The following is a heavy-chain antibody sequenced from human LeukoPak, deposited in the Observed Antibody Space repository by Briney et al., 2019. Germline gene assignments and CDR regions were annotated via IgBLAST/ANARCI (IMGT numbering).Heavy chain of an antibody. CDR1: GFTFSDEW. Sequence: GGSQRISCVASGFTFSDEWMTWVRQTPGTGLEWVATIKPDGSATFYVDSVKGRFTISRDNAEKSLYLQMNSLRVEDTAVYYCARGECDIWGQGTLVTVSS. CDR3: ARGECDI. D-gene: IGHD2-15*01. V-gene: IGHV3-7*01. J-gene: IGHJ4*02. CDR2: IKPDGSAT.